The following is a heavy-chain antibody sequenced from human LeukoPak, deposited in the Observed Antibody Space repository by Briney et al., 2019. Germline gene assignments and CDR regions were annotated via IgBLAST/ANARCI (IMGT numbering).Heavy chain of an antibody. J-gene: IGHJ4*02. D-gene: IGHD3-10*01. CDR3: ARGQGYYGSGSPYYFDY. CDR1: GGSISSYY. Sequence: PSETLSLTCTVSGGSISSYYWSWIRQPPGKGLEWIGYMYYSGSSGSTNYSPSLKNRVTISVDTSKNQFSLKLSSVTAADTAVFYCARGQGYYGSGSPYYFDYWGQGALVTVSS. CDR2: MYYSGSSGST. V-gene: IGHV4-59*01.